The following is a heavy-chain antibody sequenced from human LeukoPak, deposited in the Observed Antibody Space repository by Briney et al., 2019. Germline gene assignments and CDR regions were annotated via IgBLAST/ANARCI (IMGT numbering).Heavy chain of an antibody. V-gene: IGHV4-39*07. J-gene: IGHJ4*02. CDR1: GGSISSSSYY. CDR3: ASFDSGGFVGR. CDR2: IYYSGST. D-gene: IGHD2-8*02. Sequence: SETLSLTCTVSGGSISSSSYYWGWIRQPPGKGLEWIGSIYYSGSTYYNPSLKSRVTISVDTSKNQFSLKLSSVTAADTAVYYCASFDSGGFVGRWGQGTLVTVSS.